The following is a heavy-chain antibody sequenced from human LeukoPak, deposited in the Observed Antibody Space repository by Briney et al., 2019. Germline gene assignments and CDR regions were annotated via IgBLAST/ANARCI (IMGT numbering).Heavy chain of an antibody. J-gene: IGHJ5*02. CDR2: IHYSGST. Sequence: SETLSLTCTVSGGSIKIISYCWGWIRQPPGKGLEWIGSIHYSGSTYYNPSLKSRVTMSVDTSKNQFSLKLNSVTAADTAVYYCARMFRSSWYINWFDPWGQGTLVTVSS. V-gene: IGHV4-39*01. D-gene: IGHD6-13*01. CDR3: ARMFRSSWYINWFDP. CDR1: GGSIKIISYC.